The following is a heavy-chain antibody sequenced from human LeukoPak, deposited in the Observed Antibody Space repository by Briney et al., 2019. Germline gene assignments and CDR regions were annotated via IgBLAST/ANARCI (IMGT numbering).Heavy chain of an antibody. V-gene: IGHV1-46*01. Sequence: ASVKVSCEASGYTFTSYYMHWVRQAPGQGLEWMGIINPSGGSTSYAQKFQGRVTMTRDMSTSTVYMELSSLRSEDTAVYYCAKRRGDCSGGQGCGDYWGQGTLVTVSS. CDR1: GYTFTSYY. CDR2: INPSGGST. J-gene: IGHJ4*02. D-gene: IGHD2-15*01. CDR3: AKRRGDCSGGQGCGDY.